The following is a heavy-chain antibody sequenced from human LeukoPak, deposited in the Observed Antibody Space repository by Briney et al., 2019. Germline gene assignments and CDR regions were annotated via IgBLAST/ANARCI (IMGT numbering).Heavy chain of an antibody. CDR1: GGSISSGDYY. CDR2: IYYSGST. D-gene: IGHD2-21*02. V-gene: IGHV4-30-4*01. CDR3: ARAPMVTEAFDI. J-gene: IGHJ3*02. Sequence: SETLSLTCTVSGGSISSGDYYWSWIRQPPGKGLEWIGYIYYSGSTYYNPSLKSRVTISVGTSKNQFSLKLSSVTAADTAVYYCARAPMVTEAFDIWGQGTMVTVSS.